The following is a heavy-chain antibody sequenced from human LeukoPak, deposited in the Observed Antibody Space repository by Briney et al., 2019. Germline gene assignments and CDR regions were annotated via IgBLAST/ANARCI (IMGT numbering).Heavy chain of an antibody. V-gene: IGHV3-23*01. CDR3: AKTGDSNTYYYGMDV. Sequence: GGSLRLSCAASGFTFSSYAISWVRQAPGKGLEWVSAISGSGGSTYYADSVKGRFTISRDNSKNTLYLQMNSLRAEDTAVYYCAKTGDSNTYYYGMDVWGQGTTVTVSS. D-gene: IGHD1-26*01. CDR2: ISGSGGST. J-gene: IGHJ6*02. CDR1: GFTFSSYA.